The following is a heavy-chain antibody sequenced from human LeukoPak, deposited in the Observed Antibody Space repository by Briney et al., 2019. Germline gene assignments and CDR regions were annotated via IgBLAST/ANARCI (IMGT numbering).Heavy chain of an antibody. CDR1: GFTVSSNY. CDR2: IYSGGST. J-gene: IGHJ5*02. Sequence: GGSLRLSCAASGFTVSSNYMSWVRQAPGKGLEWVSVIYSGGSTYYADSVKGRFTISRDNSKNTLYLQMNSLRAEDTAVYYCARVLGVGLPPPEWFDPWGHGTLVTVST. CDR3: ARVLGVGLPPPEWFDP. V-gene: IGHV3-66*02. D-gene: IGHD1-26*01.